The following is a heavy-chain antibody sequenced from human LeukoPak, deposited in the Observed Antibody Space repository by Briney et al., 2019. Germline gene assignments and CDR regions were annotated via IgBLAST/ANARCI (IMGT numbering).Heavy chain of an antibody. Sequence: PSETLSLTCTVSGGSISSYYWSWIRQPPGKGLEWLGYIYYTGSSNYNPSLKSRVSISVDTSKNQFSLKLSSVTAADTAVYYCARGPSAAVKYLDFWGRGTLVTVSS. CDR3: ARGPSAAVKYLDF. J-gene: IGHJ4*02. CDR1: GGSISSYY. CDR2: IYYTGSS. D-gene: IGHD6-13*01. V-gene: IGHV4-59*01.